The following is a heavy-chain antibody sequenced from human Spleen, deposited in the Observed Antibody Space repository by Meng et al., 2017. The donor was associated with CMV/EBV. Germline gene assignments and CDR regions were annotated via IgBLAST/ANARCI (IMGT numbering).Heavy chain of an antibody. CDR1: GFTFSNAW. Sequence: LSLTCAASGFTFSNAWMSWVRQAPGKGLEWVGRIKSKTDGGTTDYAAPVKGRFTISRDDSKNTLYLQMNSLKTEDTAVYYRTTQIAAAGTGFDYWGQGTLVTVSS. V-gene: IGHV3-15*01. CDR2: IKSKTDGGTT. J-gene: IGHJ4*02. CDR3: TTQIAAAGTGFDY. D-gene: IGHD6-13*01.